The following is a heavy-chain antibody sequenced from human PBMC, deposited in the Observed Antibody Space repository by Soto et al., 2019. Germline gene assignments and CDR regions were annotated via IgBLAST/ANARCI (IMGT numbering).Heavy chain of an antibody. CDR2: IYSGGST. J-gene: IGHJ3*02. V-gene: IGHV3-66*01. CDR3: ARGPRHGAFDI. Sequence: PGGSLRLSCAASGFTVSINYMSWFRQAPGKGLEWVSVIYSGGSTYYADSVKGRFTISRDNAKNTVYLQMNSLRTEDTAVYYCARGPRHGAFDIWGQGTMVTVSS. CDR1: GFTVSINY.